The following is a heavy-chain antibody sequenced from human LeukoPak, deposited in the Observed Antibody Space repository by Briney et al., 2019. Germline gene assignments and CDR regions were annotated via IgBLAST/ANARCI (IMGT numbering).Heavy chain of an antibody. CDR2: IFPSGGEI. CDR1: GFTFSSYE. Sequence: GGSLRLSCAASGFTFSSYEMNWVRQPPGKGLEWVSSIFPSGGEIHYADSVRGRFTISRDNSKSILSLQMNSLRAEDTAIYYCATYRQVLLPFESWGQGTLVTVSS. CDR3: ATYRQVLLPFES. D-gene: IGHD5-18*01. V-gene: IGHV3-23*01. J-gene: IGHJ4*02.